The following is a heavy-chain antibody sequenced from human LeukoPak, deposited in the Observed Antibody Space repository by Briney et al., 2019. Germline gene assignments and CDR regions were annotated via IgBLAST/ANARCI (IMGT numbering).Heavy chain of an antibody. D-gene: IGHD1-1*01. CDR3: TRDRGAYNLYDY. CDR2: IRSKAYGETA. V-gene: IGHV3-49*03. Sequence: SGGSLSLSCTASGFTFGDYAMSWIRQAPGKGLEWVGFIRSKAYGETADYAASVKGRFTISRDDSKAIAYLQMNSLKTEDTAVYHCTRDRGAYNLYDYWGQGTLVTVSS. CDR1: GFTFGDYA. J-gene: IGHJ4*02.